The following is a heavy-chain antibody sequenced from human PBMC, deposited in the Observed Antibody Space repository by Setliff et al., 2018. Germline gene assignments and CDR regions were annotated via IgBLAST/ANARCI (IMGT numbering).Heavy chain of an antibody. J-gene: IGHJ3*01. CDR2: INPNSGDT. CDR3: ARELGGADGFDF. D-gene: IGHD3-16*01. Sequence: GASVKVSCKASAYTLIDYYLHWVRQAPGQGLEWMGWINPNSGDTYYVQKFQDRVTMTRDTSIRTAYMELSRLRSGDTALYYCARELGGADGFDFWGQGTMVTVSS. CDR1: AYTLIDYY. V-gene: IGHV1-2*02.